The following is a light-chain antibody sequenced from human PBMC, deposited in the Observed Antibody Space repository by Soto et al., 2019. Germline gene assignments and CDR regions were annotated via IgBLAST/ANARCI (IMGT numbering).Light chain of an antibody. CDR1: QSVNNNY. J-gene: IGKJ1*01. CDR2: GAS. CDR3: QQYNNWPRT. V-gene: IGKV3-20*01. Sequence: IMLTPSLGTLSLSPGEGADFYRSVCQSVNNNYLAWYHQKPGQSPRLLIYGASIRATAIPDRFSGSGSGTDFTLTISRLEPEDVAVYYCQQYNNWPRTFGQGTKVDI.